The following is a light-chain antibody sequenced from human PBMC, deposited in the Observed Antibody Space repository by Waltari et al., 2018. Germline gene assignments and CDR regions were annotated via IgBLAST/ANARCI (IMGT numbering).Light chain of an antibody. J-gene: IGKJ2*01. CDR2: WAS. Sequence: DIVMTQSPDSLAVSLGQRATSNCKSSQSVLYCSNNLNYLAWYQQKPGQPPKLLIYWASTRESGVPDRFSGSGSGTDFTLTISSLQAEDVAVYYCQQFYSTPYTFGQGTKLEIK. V-gene: IGKV4-1*01. CDR3: QQFYSTPYT. CDR1: QSVLYCSNNLNY.